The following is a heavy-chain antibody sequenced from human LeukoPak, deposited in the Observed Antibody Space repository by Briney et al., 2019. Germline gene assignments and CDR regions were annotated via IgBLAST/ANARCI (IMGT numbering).Heavy chain of an antibody. CDR1: DDSITMYY. CDR3: ARGRVSSSTWYSTYYYYFYMDV. J-gene: IGHJ6*03. Sequence: KPSETLSLTCTVSDDSITMYYWTWIRQPPPKGLDWIGYVDHTGSTNFNHSLNDRVSISSDTSKNLFSLRMRSVTAADTAVYFCARGRVSSSTWYSTYYYYFYMDVWGKGTTVTVSS. CDR2: VDHTGST. V-gene: IGHV4-59*01. D-gene: IGHD1-1*01.